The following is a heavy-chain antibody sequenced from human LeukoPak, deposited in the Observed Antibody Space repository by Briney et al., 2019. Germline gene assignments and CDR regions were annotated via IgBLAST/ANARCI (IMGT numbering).Heavy chain of an antibody. J-gene: IGHJ4*02. Sequence: GESLKISCKGSGYNFATYWIGWVRQMPGKGLXXXXVIYPGDSDTRYSPSFQGQVTISADKSISTAYLQWSSLKASDSAMYYCASQVYCSRTSCSDHWGQGTLVTVSS. CDR3: ASQVYCSRTSCSDH. CDR2: IYPGDSDT. D-gene: IGHD2-2*01. CDR1: GYNFATYW. V-gene: IGHV5-51*01.